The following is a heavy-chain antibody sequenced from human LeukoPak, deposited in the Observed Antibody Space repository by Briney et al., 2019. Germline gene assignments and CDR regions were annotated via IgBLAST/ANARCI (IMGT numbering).Heavy chain of an antibody. CDR3: AKDRGYSGYVDY. J-gene: IGHJ4*02. Sequence: GGSLRLSCAASGFTFSSYGMHWVRQAPGKGLEWVAVISYDGSNKYYADSVKGRFTISRDNSKNTLYLQMNSLRAEDTAVYYCAKDRGYSGYVDYWGQGTLVTVSS. CDR1: GFTFSSYG. CDR2: ISYDGSNK. V-gene: IGHV3-30*18. D-gene: IGHD5-12*01.